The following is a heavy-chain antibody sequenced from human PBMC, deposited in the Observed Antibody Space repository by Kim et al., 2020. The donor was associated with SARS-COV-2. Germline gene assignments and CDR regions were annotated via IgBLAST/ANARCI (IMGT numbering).Heavy chain of an antibody. J-gene: IGHJ5*02. CDR3: ARGSIDYDILTGSEQLNPFDP. D-gene: IGHD3-9*01. V-gene: IGHV3-21*01. CDR1: GFTFSSYS. Sequence: GSVRLSCAASGFTFSSYSMNWVRQAPGKGLEWVSSISSSSYYIYYGDSVKGRFTISRDNAKNSLYLQMNSLRAEDTAVYYCARGSIDYDILTGSEQLNPFDPWGQGTLVTVSS. CDR2: ISSSSYYI.